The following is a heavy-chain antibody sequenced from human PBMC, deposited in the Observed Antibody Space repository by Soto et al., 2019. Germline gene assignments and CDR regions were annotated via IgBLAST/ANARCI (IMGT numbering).Heavy chain of an antibody. CDR2: IWYDGSNK. CDR1: GFTFSSYG. D-gene: IGHD3-10*01. Sequence: XVSLRLSCAASGFTFSSYGMHGVRQAPGKGLEWVAVIWYDGSNKYYADSVKGRFTISRDNSKNTLYLQMNSLRAEDTAVYYCARDGSGSYYNPNYYYYGMDVWGQGTTVTVSS. J-gene: IGHJ6*02. CDR3: ARDGSGSYYNPNYYYYGMDV. V-gene: IGHV3-33*01.